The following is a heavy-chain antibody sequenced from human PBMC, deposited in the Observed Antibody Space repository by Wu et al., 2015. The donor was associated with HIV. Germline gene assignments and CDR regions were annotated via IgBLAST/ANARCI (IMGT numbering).Heavy chain of an antibody. CDR2: MAPSSGHI. V-gene: IGHV1-18*01. CDR1: YILTSYP. CDR3: ARVQFDPDYYTYFDL. J-gene: IGHJ5*01. D-gene: IGHD4/OR15-4a*01. Sequence: LVQSGPEAKRPGASMNVSCKASYILTSYPIAWVRQAPGQRLEWMGWMAPSSGHIQPAQKFQGRIYMSTNNSAHTAYMELRSLTSDDAAIYFCARVQFDPDYYTYFDLWGQGTLVTVSS.